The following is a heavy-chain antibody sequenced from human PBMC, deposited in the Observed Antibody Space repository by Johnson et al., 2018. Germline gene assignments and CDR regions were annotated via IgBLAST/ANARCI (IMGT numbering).Heavy chain of an antibody. CDR1: GGTFSTYA. V-gene: IGHV1-69*12. CDR2: MNPIFGTT. Sequence: QDQLVQSGAEVKKPGSSVKVSCKASGGTFSTYAISWVRQAPGQGLEWMGGMNPIFGTTNYAQKFQGRVTITADEATNTAYMELSSLRSDDTAVYYCATRGNCSGGSCYLWSAFDIWGQGTMVTFSS. J-gene: IGHJ3*02. CDR3: ATRGNCSGGSCYLWSAFDI. D-gene: IGHD2-15*01.